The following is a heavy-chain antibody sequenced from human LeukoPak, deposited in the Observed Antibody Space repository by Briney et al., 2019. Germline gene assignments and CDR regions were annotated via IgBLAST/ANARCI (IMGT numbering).Heavy chain of an antibody. CDR3: ASAGGSGFSSWDI. J-gene: IGHJ3*02. V-gene: IGHV1-2*02. CDR1: GYTFTGYY. Sequence: ASVKLSCNASGYTFTGYYMHWARQAPGQGLERMGWINPNSGGTNYTQKSQQRVTITRDASISTAYMELSRLRSDDTAVYYCASAGGSGFSSWDIWGQGTMVTVSS. D-gene: IGHD6-19*01. CDR2: INPNSGGT.